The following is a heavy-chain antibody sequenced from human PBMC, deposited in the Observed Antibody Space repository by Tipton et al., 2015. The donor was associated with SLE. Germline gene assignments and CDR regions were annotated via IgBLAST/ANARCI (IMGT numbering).Heavy chain of an antibody. CDR1: GASMSGDY. V-gene: IGHV4-59*01. D-gene: IGHD1-26*01. CDR3: AREGLGTSYYYYMDV. J-gene: IGHJ6*03. CDR2: VFYSGNT. Sequence: TLSLTCTVSGASMSGDYWSWIRQPPGGGLEWIGYVFYSGNTRYNPSLQSRVSISIDTSKSRFSLKLSSVTAADTAVYYCAREGLGTSYYYYMDVWGKGTTVTVSS.